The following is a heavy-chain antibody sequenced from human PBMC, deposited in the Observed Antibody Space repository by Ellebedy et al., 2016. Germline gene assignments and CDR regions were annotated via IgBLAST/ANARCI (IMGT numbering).Heavy chain of an antibody. CDR2: MYISGSR. J-gene: IGHJ4*02. Sequence: SETLSLTCTVSGGSISNYYWSWIRQPAGQGLEWIGRMYISGSRNYSPSLKSRVTMSVDASKDQVSLKLSSVTAADTAVYYCARDLYGEALDYWGQGTLVTVSS. CDR3: ARDLYGEALDY. CDR1: GGSISNYY. D-gene: IGHD4-17*01. V-gene: IGHV4-4*07.